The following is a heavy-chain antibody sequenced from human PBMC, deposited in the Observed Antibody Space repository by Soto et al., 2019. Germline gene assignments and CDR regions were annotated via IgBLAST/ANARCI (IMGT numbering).Heavy chain of an antibody. Sequence: PGGSLRLSCAASGFTFRSYWMGWVRQVPGKGLEWVANIKQDGSEKNYVDSVKGRFTISRDNNQQSVFLEMNSLRAEDTAVYYCARKLSGIFSFGTAPWGQGTRVTVSS. J-gene: IGHJ5*02. CDR1: GFTFRSYW. D-gene: IGHD3-10*01. V-gene: IGHV3-7*05. CDR2: IKQDGSEK. CDR3: ARKLSGIFSFGTAP.